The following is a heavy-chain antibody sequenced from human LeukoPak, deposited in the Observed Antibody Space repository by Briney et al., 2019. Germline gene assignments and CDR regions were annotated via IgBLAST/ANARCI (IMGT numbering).Heavy chain of an antibody. CDR3: ATYRYGSGSYYNLAY. J-gene: IGHJ4*02. V-gene: IGHV3-30*03. Sequence: PGGSLRLSCAASGFTFSSYGMHWVRQAPGKGLEWVAVISYDGSNKYYADSVKGRFTISRDNSKNTLYLQMNSLRAEDTAVYYCATYRYGSGSYYNLAYWGQGTLVTVSS. D-gene: IGHD3-10*01. CDR1: GFTFSSYG. CDR2: ISYDGSNK.